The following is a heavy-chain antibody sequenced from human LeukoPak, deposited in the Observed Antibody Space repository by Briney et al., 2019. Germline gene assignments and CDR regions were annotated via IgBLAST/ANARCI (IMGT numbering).Heavy chain of an antibody. J-gene: IGHJ4*02. CDR2: ISWNSGYI. CDR3: AKGYYDSSGYSSYYFHS. D-gene: IGHD3-22*01. V-gene: IGHV3-9*01. Sequence: GGSLRLSCTASGFTFDDHAMHWVRQVPGGGLQWVSVISWNSGYIDYVESVKGRFNISRDHPKNALYLQMNGLRPEDTAFYYCAKGYYDSSGYSSYYFHSWGQGTLVTVSS. CDR1: GFTFDDHA.